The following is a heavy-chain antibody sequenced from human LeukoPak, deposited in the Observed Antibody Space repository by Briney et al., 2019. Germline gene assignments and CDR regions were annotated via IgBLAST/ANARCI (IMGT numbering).Heavy chain of an antibody. Sequence: SEALSLTCTVSDGSISSYYWSWIRQPPGKGLEWIGYVSNTGSTNYNPSLESRVTISVDTSKNQFSLKLTSVTAADTAVYYCAKVGRGDYVWGSYSFDYWGQGTLVTVSS. CDR3: AKVGRGDYVWGSYSFDY. CDR2: VSNTGST. CDR1: DGSISSYY. D-gene: IGHD3-16*01. V-gene: IGHV4-59*01. J-gene: IGHJ4*02.